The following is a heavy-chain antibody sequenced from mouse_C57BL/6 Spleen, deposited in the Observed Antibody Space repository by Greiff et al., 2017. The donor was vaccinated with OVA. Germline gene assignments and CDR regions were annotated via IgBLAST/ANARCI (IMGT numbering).Heavy chain of an antibody. CDR3: ARGGRMYYFDY. CDR1: GYAFSSYW. Sequence: VQLQQSGAELVKPGASVKISCKASGYAFSSYWMNWVKQRPGKGLEWIGQIYPGDGDTNYNGKFKGKATLTADKSSSTAYMQLSSLTSEDSAVYFCARGGRMYYFDYWGQGTTLTVSS. J-gene: IGHJ2*01. V-gene: IGHV1-80*01. CDR2: IYPGDGDT.